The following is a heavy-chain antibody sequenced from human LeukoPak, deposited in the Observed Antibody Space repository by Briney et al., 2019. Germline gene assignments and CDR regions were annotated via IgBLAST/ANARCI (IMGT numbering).Heavy chain of an antibody. V-gene: IGHV3-20*04. J-gene: IGHJ6*03. CDR1: GFPFDDYG. Sequence: PGGSLRLSCAASGFPFDDYGMSWVRHAPGKGLEWVSGISWNGGSTGYADSVKGRFTISRDNAKNSLYLQMNSLRAEDTALYYCARHYYDSSGYYHYYYYYYMDVWGKGTTVTVSS. CDR3: ARHYYDSSGYYHYYYYYYMDV. D-gene: IGHD3-22*01. CDR2: ISWNGGST.